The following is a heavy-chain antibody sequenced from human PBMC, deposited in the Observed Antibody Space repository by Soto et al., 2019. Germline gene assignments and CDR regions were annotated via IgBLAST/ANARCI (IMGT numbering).Heavy chain of an antibody. J-gene: IGHJ6*02. CDR2: TYQSGSA. CDR3: ARDYYGMDV. Sequence: SETLSLTCTVSGGSISSGGYPWTWIRQSPGKGLEWIGYTYQSGSAYYNPSLKSRVTISVDRSKNQFSLNLTSVTAADTAVYYCARDYYGMDVWGQGTTVTVSS. V-gene: IGHV4-30-2*06. CDR1: GGSISSGGYP.